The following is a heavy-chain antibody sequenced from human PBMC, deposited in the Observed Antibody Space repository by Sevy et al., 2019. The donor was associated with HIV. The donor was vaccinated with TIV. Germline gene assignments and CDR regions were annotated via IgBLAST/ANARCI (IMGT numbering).Heavy chain of an antibody. V-gene: IGHV4-59*01. CDR2: FYYIGST. CDR3: ARDVHCGGDCPLGAFDI. CDR1: GGSISSYY. D-gene: IGHD2-21*01. Sequence: SETLSLTCTVSGGSISSYYWSWIRQPPGKGLEWIGYFYYIGSTNYNPSLKSRVTISVDMSKNQFSLRLNSVTAADTAVYYCARDVHCGGDCPLGAFDIWGQGTMVTVSS. J-gene: IGHJ3*02.